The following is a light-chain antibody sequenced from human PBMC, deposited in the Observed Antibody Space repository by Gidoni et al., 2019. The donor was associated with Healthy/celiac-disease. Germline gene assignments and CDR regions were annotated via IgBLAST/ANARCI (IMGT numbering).Light chain of an antibody. J-gene: IGKJ2*01. CDR2: AAS. V-gene: IGKV1-39*01. CDR1: QSINSY. Sequence: DIQMTQSPSSLSASVGDRVTITCRASQSINSYLNWYQQKPGKAPKLLIYAASSLQSGVPSRFSGSGSGTDFTLTISSLQPEDFATYYCQQSYSTPPNFGQGTKLEIK. CDR3: QQSYSTPPN.